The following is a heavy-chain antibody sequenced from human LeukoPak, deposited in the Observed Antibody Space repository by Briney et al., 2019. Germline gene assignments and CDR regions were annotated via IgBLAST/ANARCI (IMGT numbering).Heavy chain of an antibody. CDR3: ASRQGGPYGLGFDY. V-gene: IGHV4-39*07. CDR1: GGSISSSSYY. CDR2: IYYSGST. Sequence: SETLSLTCTVSGGSISSSSYYWGWIRQPPGKGLEWIGSIYYSGSTYYNPSLKSRVTISVDTSKNQFSLKLSSVTATDTAVYYCASRQGGPYGLGFDYWGQGTLVTVSS. J-gene: IGHJ4*02. D-gene: IGHD3-10*01.